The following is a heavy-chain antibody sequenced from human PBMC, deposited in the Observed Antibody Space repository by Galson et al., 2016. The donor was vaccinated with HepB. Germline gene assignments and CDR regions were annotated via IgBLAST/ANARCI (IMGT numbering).Heavy chain of an antibody. CDR2: INPNSGGT. CDR3: ARERETGGASGRFIDY. Sequence: SVKVSCKASGYTFTAYYLHWVRQAPGQGLEWMGRINPNSGGTNYAQKFQGRVTMIRDTSISTAYMELSRLRSDDTAVYYCARERETGGASGRFIDYWGQGTLVTVSS. J-gene: IGHJ4*02. D-gene: IGHD1-1*01. V-gene: IGHV1-2*06. CDR1: GYTFTAYY.